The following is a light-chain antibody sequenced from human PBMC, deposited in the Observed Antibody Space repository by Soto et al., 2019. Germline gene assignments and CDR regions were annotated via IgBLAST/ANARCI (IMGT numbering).Light chain of an antibody. CDR3: AAWDDSLSWV. CDR1: SSNIGSNT. CDR2: SNN. V-gene: IGLV1-44*01. J-gene: IGLJ3*02. Sequence: QSVLTQPPSASGTPGQRVTICCSGSSSNIGSNTVNWYQQLPGTAPKHLIFSNNQRPSGVPDRFSGSKSGTSASLAISGLQPEDEADYYCAAWDDSLSWVFGGGTKVTVL.